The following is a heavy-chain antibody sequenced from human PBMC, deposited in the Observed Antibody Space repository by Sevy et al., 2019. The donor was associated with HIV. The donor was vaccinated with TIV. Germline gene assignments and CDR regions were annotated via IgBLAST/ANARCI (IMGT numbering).Heavy chain of an antibody. D-gene: IGHD6-19*01. V-gene: IGHV4-4*07. CDR1: GGSITSYS. J-gene: IGHJ5*02. CDR2: IYSNGNS. CDR3: AREGGASSAWFENWFGP. Sequence: SETLSLTCTVSGGSITSYSWSWIRQPAGKGLEWLGRIYSNGNSNYNPSLKNRVTMSVDTSKNQFSLKLTSVNAADTAVYFCAREGGASSAWFENWFGPWGQGTLVTVSS.